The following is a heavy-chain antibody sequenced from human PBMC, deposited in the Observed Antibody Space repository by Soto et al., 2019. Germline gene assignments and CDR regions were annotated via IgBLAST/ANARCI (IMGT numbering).Heavy chain of an antibody. J-gene: IGHJ6*03. CDR2: IIPILGIA. CDR3: AIHRVSVYSYGTGVYMDV. Sequence: QVQLVQSGAEVKKPGSSVKVSCKASGGPFSSYTISWVRQAPGQGLDWMGRIIPILGIANYAQKFQGRVTITADKSTSTAYMELSSLSSEDTAVYYCAIHRVSVYSYGTGVYMDVWGKGTTVTVSS. D-gene: IGHD5-18*01. CDR1: GGPFSSYT. V-gene: IGHV1-69*02.